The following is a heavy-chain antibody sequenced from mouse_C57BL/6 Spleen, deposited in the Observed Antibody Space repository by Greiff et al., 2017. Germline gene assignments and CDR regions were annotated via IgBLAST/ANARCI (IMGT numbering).Heavy chain of an antibody. J-gene: IGHJ4*01. CDR3: ARGSYTDAMDY. CDR1: GYTFTSYW. D-gene: IGHD1-1*01. CDR2: IYPGSGST. V-gene: IGHV1-55*01. Sequence: QVQLQQPGAELVKPGASVKMSCKASGYTFTSYWITWVKQRPGQGLEWIGDIYPGSGSTNYNETFKSKATLTVDTSSSTAYMQLSSRTSEDSAVYYCARGSYTDAMDYWGQGTSVTVSS.